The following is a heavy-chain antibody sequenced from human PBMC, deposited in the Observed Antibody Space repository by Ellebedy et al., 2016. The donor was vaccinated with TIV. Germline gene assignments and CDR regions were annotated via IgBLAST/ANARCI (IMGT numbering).Heavy chain of an antibody. CDR1: GASVSTYY. J-gene: IGHJ4*02. V-gene: IGHV4-59*02. CDR3: ARWYYDDSGYRFDY. CDR2: IYYSGST. Sequence: MPSETLSLTCTVSGASVSTYYWYWIRQPPGKGLESIGYIYYSGSTDYNPSLWSRVTMSIDTSKNQFSLKLTSVTAADTALYYCARWYYDDSGYRFDYWGRGTLITVSS. D-gene: IGHD3-22*01.